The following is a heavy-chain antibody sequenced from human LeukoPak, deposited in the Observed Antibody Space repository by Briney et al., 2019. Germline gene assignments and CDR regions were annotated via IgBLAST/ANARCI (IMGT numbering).Heavy chain of an antibody. CDR1: GSTFTRYY. Sequence: ASVKVSRKASGSTFTRYYMHWVRQAPAQGLEWMGIINPSGGSTSYAQKFQGRVTMTRDMSTSTVYMELSSLRSEDTAVYYCARGVVVVVADENYYYMDVWGKGTTVTVSS. J-gene: IGHJ6*03. V-gene: IGHV1-46*01. D-gene: IGHD2-15*01. CDR2: INPSGGST. CDR3: ARGVVVVVADENYYYMDV.